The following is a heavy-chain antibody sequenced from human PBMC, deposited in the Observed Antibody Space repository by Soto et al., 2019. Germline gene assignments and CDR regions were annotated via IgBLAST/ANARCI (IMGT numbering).Heavy chain of an antibody. J-gene: IGHJ4*02. CDR3: ARDWGDAVAS. V-gene: IGHV3-23*01. CDR1: GFPFSNYS. D-gene: IGHD7-27*01. Sequence: GGSLSLSCVGSGFPFSNYSISWVRQAPGKGLQWVSGISESGGSTHYADSVRGRFAISRDNSKNTVYLQMNSLRAEDTAIYYCARDWGDAVASWGQGTLVTVS. CDR2: ISESGGST.